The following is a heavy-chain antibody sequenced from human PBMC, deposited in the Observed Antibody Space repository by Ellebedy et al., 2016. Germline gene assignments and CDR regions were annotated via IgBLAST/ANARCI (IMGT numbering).Heavy chain of an antibody. V-gene: IGHV3-33*01. CDR1: GFTFSSYG. CDR3: ARDQGSSWFGPIDY. Sequence: GESLKISCAASGFTFSSYGMHWVRQVPGKGLEWVAVVWYDGTNEYCADSVRGRFSISRDNSKNTLYLQMNSLRVEDTAVYYCARDQGSSWFGPIDYWGQGTLVTVSS. D-gene: IGHD6-13*01. CDR2: VWYDGTNE. J-gene: IGHJ4*02.